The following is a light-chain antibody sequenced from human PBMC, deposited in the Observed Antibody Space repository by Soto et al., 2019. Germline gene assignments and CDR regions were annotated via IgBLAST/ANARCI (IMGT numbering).Light chain of an antibody. CDR3: RT. V-gene: IGKV1-5*01. J-gene: IGKJ1*01. CDR1: QTIGIW. Sequence: DIQLTQSPSTLSASVGDRDTITCRASQTIGIWLAWCHQKPGKAPNLLFYDASALESGVPSRFSGSASATEFTLTISSLQPDDFATFYHRTFGEGT. CDR2: DAS.